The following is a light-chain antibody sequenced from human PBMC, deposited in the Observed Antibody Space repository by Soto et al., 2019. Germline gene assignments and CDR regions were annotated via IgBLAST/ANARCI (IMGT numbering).Light chain of an antibody. V-gene: IGKV3-15*01. CDR3: QQYNHFWT. CDR1: QSVSSN. J-gene: IGKJ1*01. CDR2: GAS. Sequence: DIMMTQSPPTPSLSPGERATPPCRASQSVSSNLAWYQQKPGQAPRLPIYGASTRATGVPARFSGSGSGTEFTLTISSLQSEDFAVYYCQQYNHFWTFGQGTKVDIK.